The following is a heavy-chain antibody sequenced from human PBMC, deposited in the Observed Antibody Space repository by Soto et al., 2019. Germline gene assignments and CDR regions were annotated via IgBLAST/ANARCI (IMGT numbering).Heavy chain of an antibody. CDR1: GYTFNWHD. V-gene: IGHV1-8*01. CDR3: ARVGLYGCRQDNTFDI. Sequence: QVTLVQSGAEVTKSGASVRISCKASGYTFNWHDINWVRQATGQGPEWIGWMNHNSGNTGYAQKFQGRVTMTRDSSITTAYRDLGSLTSEDTAIYYCARVGLYGCRQDNTFDIWVQGTMVTVSS. CDR2: MNHNSGNT. D-gene: IGHD2-15*01. J-gene: IGHJ3*02.